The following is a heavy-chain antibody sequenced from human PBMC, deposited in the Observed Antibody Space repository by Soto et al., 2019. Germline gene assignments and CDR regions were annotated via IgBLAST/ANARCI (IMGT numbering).Heavy chain of an antibody. Sequence: QVQLQESGPGLVKPSQTLSLTCTVSGGSISSGDYYWSWIRQPPGKGLEWIGYIYYSGSTYYNPXXXSRVTISVXXSKNQFSLKXSSVTAADTAVYYCARDVSLYCSSTSCYPYGMDVWGQGTTVTVSS. D-gene: IGHD2-2*01. CDR2: IYYSGST. V-gene: IGHV4-30-4*01. CDR3: ARDVSLYCSSTSCYPYGMDV. J-gene: IGHJ6*02. CDR1: GGSISSGDYY.